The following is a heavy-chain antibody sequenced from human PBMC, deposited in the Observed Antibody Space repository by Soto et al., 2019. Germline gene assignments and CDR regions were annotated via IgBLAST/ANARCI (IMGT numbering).Heavy chain of an antibody. D-gene: IGHD7-27*01. CDR3: ARRGDDSPHLDY. CDR1: GFTFSNYA. V-gene: IGHV3-23*01. Sequence: GGSLRLSCAASGFTFSNYAMGWVRLAPGKGLEWVSGISSTDGRTYYADSVRGRFTISRQDSKDTLFLHMNGLRVADTAVYYCARRGDDSPHLDYWGQGALVTVSS. CDR2: ISSTDGRT. J-gene: IGHJ4*02.